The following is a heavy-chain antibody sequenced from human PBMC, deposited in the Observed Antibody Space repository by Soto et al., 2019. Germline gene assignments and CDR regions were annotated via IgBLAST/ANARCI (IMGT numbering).Heavy chain of an antibody. CDR1: GGSISDYY. J-gene: IGHJ4*02. V-gene: IGHV4-59*08. CDR3: VRRIVATETFDY. CDR2: IYYAGST. Sequence: PSETLSLTCSVSGGSISDYYWSWIRQPPGRGLEWIGFIYYAGSTKYNPSLNSRVTISVDTSKNQFSLTVTSVTAADTAVYYCVRRIVATETFDYWGQGTLVTVSS. D-gene: IGHD5-12*01.